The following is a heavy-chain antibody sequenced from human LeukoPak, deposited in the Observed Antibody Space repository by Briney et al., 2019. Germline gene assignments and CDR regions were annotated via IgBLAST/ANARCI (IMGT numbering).Heavy chain of an antibody. J-gene: IGHJ6*03. V-gene: IGHV4-34*01. CDR1: GGSFSGYY. CDR3: ARESSVVMAAAGSNYYYMDV. Sequence: SETLSLTCAVYGGSFSGYYWSWIRQPPGKGLEWIGEINHSGSTNYNPSLKSRVTMSVDTSKNQFSLKLSSVTAADTAVYYCARESSVVMAAAGSNYYYMDVWGKGTTVTISS. CDR2: INHSGST. D-gene: IGHD6-13*01.